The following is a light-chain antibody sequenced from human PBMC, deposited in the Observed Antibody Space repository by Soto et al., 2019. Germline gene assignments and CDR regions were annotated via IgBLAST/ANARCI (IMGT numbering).Light chain of an antibody. J-gene: IGLJ1*01. CDR2: EVN. Sequence: QSVLTQPPSASGSPGQSVTISCTGTNNDIGGYNYVSWYQQHPGKAPKLMIYEVNKRPSGVPDRFSGSKSGNTASLTVSGLQAEDEADYYCSSYAGSSNVFGTGTKV. CDR1: NNDIGGYNY. CDR3: SSYAGSSNV. V-gene: IGLV2-8*01.